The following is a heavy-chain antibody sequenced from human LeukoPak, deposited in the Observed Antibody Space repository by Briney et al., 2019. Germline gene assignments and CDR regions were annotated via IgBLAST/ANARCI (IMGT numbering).Heavy chain of an antibody. V-gene: IGHV4-59*12. D-gene: IGHD3-9*01. J-gene: IGHJ4*02. CDR2: IYYSGST. CDR3: ARSPQHFDRFFDGDSHYFIDS. CDR1: GGSTSVYY. Sequence: SETLSLTCTVSGGSTSVYYWSWIRQPPGKGLEWIGHIYYSGSTNYNPSLKSRVTISLDTSKNQFSLKLNSLTAADTAVYYCARSPQHFDRFFDGDSHYFIDSWGQGTLVTVSS.